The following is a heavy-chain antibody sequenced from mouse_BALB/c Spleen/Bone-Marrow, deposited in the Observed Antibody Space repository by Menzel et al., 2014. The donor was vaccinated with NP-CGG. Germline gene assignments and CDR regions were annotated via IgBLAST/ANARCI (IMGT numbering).Heavy chain of an antibody. V-gene: IGHV5-9-3*01. Sequence: EVQVEESGGGLVKPGGSLKLSCAASGFTFSSYAMSWVRQTPEKRLEWVATISSGGSYTYYADSGKGRLTISRDNAKNTLYLQMSSLRSEDTAMYYCARSLYDYDAMDYWGQRTSVTVSS. D-gene: IGHD1-1*01. CDR2: ISSGGSYT. CDR1: GFTFSSYA. CDR3: ARSLYDYDAMDY. J-gene: IGHJ4*01.